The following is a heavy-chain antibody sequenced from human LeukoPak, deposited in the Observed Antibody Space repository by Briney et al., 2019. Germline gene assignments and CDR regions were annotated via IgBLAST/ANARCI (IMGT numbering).Heavy chain of an antibody. CDR2: IGGSGADT. J-gene: IGHJ4*02. V-gene: IGHV3-23*01. Sequence: GGSLRLSCAPSGFSFSNYAMSWVRQAPGKGLEWVSGIGGSGADTYYPDSVKGRFTISRDNSKNTLFLQMNSLKDEDTAVYYCVKRPGSSSSGTFEYWGQGTLVTVSS. D-gene: IGHD6-6*01. CDR3: VKRPGSSSSGTFEY. CDR1: GFSFSNYA.